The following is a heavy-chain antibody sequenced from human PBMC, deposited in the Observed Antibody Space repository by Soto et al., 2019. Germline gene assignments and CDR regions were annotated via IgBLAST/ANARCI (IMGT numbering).Heavy chain of an antibody. J-gene: IGHJ4*02. Sequence: GSLRLSCTASGLPHSSFAMMWVRQAPGKGLECVAGIYGSGRGIEYADSVKGRFTISRDNSRNTVYLQMTDLRADDTAVYYCAKDAVYNDGLWLMDHWGQGTQVTVSS. CDR3: AKDAVYNDGLWLMDH. CDR2: IYGSGRGI. D-gene: IGHD2-21*01. V-gene: IGHV3-23*05. CDR1: GLPHSSFA.